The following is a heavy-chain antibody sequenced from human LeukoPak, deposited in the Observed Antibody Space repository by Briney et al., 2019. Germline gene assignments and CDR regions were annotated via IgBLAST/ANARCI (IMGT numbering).Heavy chain of an antibody. D-gene: IGHD3-16*02. CDR3: ARGLHYDYVWGTYRNYYFEY. CDR1: GYTFTGYY. Sequence: ASVKVSCKASGYTFTGYYLHWVRQAPGQGLEWMGWINPNIGVTDHAQNFQGRFTMTRDTSINTAYMELSILRSDDTAVYYCARGLHYDYVWGTYRNYYFEYWGQGTLLTVSS. J-gene: IGHJ4*02. V-gene: IGHV1-2*02. CDR2: INPNIGVT.